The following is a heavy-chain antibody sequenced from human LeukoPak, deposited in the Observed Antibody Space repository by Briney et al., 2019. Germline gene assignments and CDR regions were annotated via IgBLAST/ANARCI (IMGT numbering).Heavy chain of an antibody. CDR3: AKGDNDILTGYSPYYYYGMDV. CDR2: ISGSGGST. J-gene: IGHJ6*02. V-gene: IGHV3-23*01. Sequence: GGSLRLSCAASGSTFSSYAMSWIRQAPGKGLEWVSAISGSGGSTYYADSVKGRFTISRDNSKNTLYLQMNSLRAEDTAVYYCAKGDNDILTGYSPYYYYGMDVWGQGTTVTVSS. D-gene: IGHD3-9*01. CDR1: GSTFSSYA.